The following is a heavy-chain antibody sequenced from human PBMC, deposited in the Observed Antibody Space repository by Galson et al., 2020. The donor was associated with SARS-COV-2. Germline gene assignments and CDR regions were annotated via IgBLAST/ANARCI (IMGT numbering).Heavy chain of an antibody. D-gene: IGHD1-26*01. J-gene: IGHJ4*01. Sequence: SETLSLTCAVSGGSISSGDYSWSWIRQPPGKGLEWIGYIYYTGSMYYKPSLKSRATISRDTSKNQFSLKLTSVTAADTAVYYWARESGDQVGFFDYWGHGTLVTVSS. CDR1: GGSISSGDYS. CDR2: IYYTGSM. CDR3: ARESGDQVGFFDY. V-gene: IGHV4-30-4*07.